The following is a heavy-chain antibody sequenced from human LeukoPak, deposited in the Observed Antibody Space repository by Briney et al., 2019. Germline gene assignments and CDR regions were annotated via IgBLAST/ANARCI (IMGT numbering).Heavy chain of an antibody. CDR2: IESDASNT. CDR3: LSRHQMVRVDY. J-gene: IGHJ4*02. V-gene: IGHV3-74*01. Sequence: PGGSLRLSCAASGFAFGSHWMHWVRQAPGKGLVWVARIESDASNTRYADSVKGRFTISRDNANKTLYLQMNSLRAEDTAVYYCLSRHQMVRVDYWGQGTLVTVSS. D-gene: IGHD6-13*01. CDR1: GFAFGSHW.